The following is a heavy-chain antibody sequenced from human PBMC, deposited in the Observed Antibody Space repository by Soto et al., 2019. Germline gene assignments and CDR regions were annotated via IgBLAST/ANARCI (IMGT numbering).Heavy chain of an antibody. CDR1: GGTFSSYA. J-gene: IGHJ6*02. CDR2: IIPIFGTA. Sequence: RASVKVSCKASGGTFSSYAISWVRQAPGQGLEWMGGIIPIFGTANYAQKFQGRVTITADESTSTAYMELSSLRSEDTAVYYCAADRGRITIFGVVTNYYGMDVWGQGTTVTVSS. CDR3: AADRGRITIFGVVTNYYGMDV. V-gene: IGHV1-69*13. D-gene: IGHD3-3*01.